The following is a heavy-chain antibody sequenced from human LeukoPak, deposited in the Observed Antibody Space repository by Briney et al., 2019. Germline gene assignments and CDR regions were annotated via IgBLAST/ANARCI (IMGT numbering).Heavy chain of an antibody. CDR3: ARDRPGKHYFDS. CDR2: ISRSGSTT. J-gene: IGHJ4*02. V-gene: IGHV3-48*02. CDR1: GFTFSADS. D-gene: IGHD1-14*01. Sequence: PGGSLRLACVGSGFTFSADSLNWVRQAPNRGLEWISYISRSGSTTYYGDSVKGRSTISRDNAKNSVFLQLNNLRDEDTAVYFCARDRPGKHYFDSWGQGALVIVSS.